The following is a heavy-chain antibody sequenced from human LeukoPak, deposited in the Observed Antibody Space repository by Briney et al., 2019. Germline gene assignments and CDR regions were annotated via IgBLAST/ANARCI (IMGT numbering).Heavy chain of an antibody. CDR2: INHSGST. CDR3: ARDGGLRFLGAFDI. CDR1: GGSFSGYY. V-gene: IGHV4-34*01. Sequence: PSETLSLTCAVYGGSFSGYYWSWIRQPPGKGLEWIGEINHSGSTNYNPSLKSRVTISVDTSKNQFSLKLSSVTAADTAVYYCARDGGLRFLGAFDIWGQGTMVTVSS. D-gene: IGHD3-3*01. J-gene: IGHJ3*02.